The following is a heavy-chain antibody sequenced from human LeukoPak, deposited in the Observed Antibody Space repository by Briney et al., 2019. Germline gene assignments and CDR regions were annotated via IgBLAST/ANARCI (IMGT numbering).Heavy chain of an antibody. V-gene: IGHV3-64D*09. J-gene: IGHJ4*02. Sequence: GGSLRLSCSASGFTFSRYVTHWVRQAPGKGLEYVSGISSSGGTIYYADSVKGRFSISRDNSKNTLDLQMSSLRVEDTAVYYCVKDLTATTSAWGQGTLVIVSS. D-gene: IGHD1-7*01. CDR3: VKDLTATTSA. CDR1: GFTFSRYV. CDR2: ISSSGGTI.